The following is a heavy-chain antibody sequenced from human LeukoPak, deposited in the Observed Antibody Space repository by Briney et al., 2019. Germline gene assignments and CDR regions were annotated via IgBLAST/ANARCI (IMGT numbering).Heavy chain of an antibody. CDR3: ARDTREGDISTGYYHRDAFDI. J-gene: IGHJ3*02. CDR1: GGSISSYY. Sequence: PSETLSLTCTVSGGSISSYYWSWIRQPAGKGLEWIGRIYTSGSTNYNPSLKSRVTMSVDMSKNQFSLKLSSVTAADTAVYYCARDTREGDISTGYYHRDAFDIWGQGTMVTVSS. D-gene: IGHD3-9*01. V-gene: IGHV4-4*07. CDR2: IYTSGST.